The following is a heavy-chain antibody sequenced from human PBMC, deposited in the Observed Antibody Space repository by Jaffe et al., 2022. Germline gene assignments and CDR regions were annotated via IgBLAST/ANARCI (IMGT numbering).Heavy chain of an antibody. CDR2: ISWNSGSI. V-gene: IGHV3-9*01. CDR1: GFTFDDYA. J-gene: IGHJ4*02. D-gene: IGHD5-12*01. CDR3: AKDGSGYDLKVVNYFDY. Sequence: EVQLVESGGGLVQPGRSLRLSCAASGFTFDDYAMHWVRQAPGKGLEWVSGISWNSGSIGYADSVKGRFTISRDNAKNSLYLQMNSLRAEDTALYYCAKDGSGYDLKVVNYFDYWGQGTLVTVSS.